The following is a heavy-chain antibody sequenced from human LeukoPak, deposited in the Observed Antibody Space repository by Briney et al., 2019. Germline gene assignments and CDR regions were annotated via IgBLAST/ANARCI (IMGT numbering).Heavy chain of an antibody. CDR1: GGSISSYY. D-gene: IGHD3-22*01. CDR2: IYTSGST. J-gene: IGHJ3*02. Sequence: SETLSLTCTVSGGSISSYYWSWIRQPAGKGLEWIGRIYTSGSTNYNPSLKSRVTMSVDTSKNQFSLKLSSVTAADTAVYYCARAAFTMIVADAFDIWGQGTMVTVSS. V-gene: IGHV4-4*07. CDR3: ARAAFTMIVADAFDI.